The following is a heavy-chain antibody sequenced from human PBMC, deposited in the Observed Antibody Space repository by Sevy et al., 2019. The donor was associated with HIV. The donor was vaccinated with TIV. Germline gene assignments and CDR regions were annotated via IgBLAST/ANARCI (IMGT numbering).Heavy chain of an antibody. CDR2: INPNSGGT. Sequence: ASVKVSCKASGYTFTGYYMHWVRQAPGQGLEWMGRINPNSGGTNYAQKFQGRVTMTRDTSISTAYMELSRLRSDDTAVYYCAKPRRGGSYWTFDSWGQGTLVTVSS. D-gene: IGHD1-26*01. CDR3: AKPRRGGSYWTFDS. J-gene: IGHJ4*02. V-gene: IGHV1-2*06. CDR1: GYTFTGYY.